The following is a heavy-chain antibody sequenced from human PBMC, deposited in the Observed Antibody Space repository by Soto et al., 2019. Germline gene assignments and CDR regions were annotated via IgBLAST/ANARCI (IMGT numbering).Heavy chain of an antibody. J-gene: IGHJ6*02. Sequence: ASVKVSCKASGGTFSSYAISWVRQAPGQGLEWMGGIIPIFGTANYAQKFQGRVTITADESTSTAYMELSSLRSEDTAVYYCATNPIATIAAAGTRYYYYGMDVWGQGTTVTVSS. CDR1: GGTFSSYA. D-gene: IGHD6-13*01. CDR3: ATNPIATIAAAGTRYYYYGMDV. V-gene: IGHV1-69*13. CDR2: IIPIFGTA.